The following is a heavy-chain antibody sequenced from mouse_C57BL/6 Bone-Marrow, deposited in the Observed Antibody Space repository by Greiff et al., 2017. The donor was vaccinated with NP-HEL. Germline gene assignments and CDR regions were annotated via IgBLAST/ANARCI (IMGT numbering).Heavy chain of an antibody. V-gene: IGHV1-59*01. D-gene: IGHD2-3*01. J-gene: IGHJ2*01. CDR2: IDPSDSYT. CDR3: ARRKGYDGKGV. CDR1: GYTFTSYW. Sequence: VQLQQPGAELVRPGTSVKLSCKASGYTFTSYWMHWVKQRPGQGLEWIGVIDPSDSYTNYNQKFKGKATLTVDTSSSTAYMQLSSLTSEDSAVYYCARRKGYDGKGVWGQGTTLTVSS.